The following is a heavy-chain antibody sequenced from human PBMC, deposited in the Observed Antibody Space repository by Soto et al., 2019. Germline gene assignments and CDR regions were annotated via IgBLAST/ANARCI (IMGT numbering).Heavy chain of an antibody. Sequence: ASVKVSCKASGYTFTGYYMHWVRQAPGQGLEWMGWINPNSGGTNYAQKFQGRVTMTRDTSISTAYMELSRLRSDDTAVYYCARDMVYYYDSSGYSGADYWGQGTPVTVS. V-gene: IGHV1-2*02. CDR3: ARDMVYYYDSSGYSGADY. CDR2: INPNSGGT. D-gene: IGHD3-22*01. CDR1: GYTFTGYY. J-gene: IGHJ4*02.